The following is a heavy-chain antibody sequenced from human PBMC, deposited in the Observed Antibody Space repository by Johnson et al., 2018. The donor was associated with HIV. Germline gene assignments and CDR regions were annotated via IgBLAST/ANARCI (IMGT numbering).Heavy chain of an antibody. Sequence: VQLVESGGGLVQPGGSLRLSCAASGFTVSSNYMSWVRQAPGKGLECVSVIYSGGSTYYADSVKGRFTISRDNSKNTLYLQMNSLRAEDTPVYYCARSPEGDAFDIWGQGTMVTFSS. CDR3: ARSPEGDAFDI. V-gene: IGHV3-66*02. J-gene: IGHJ3*02. CDR2: IYSGGST. CDR1: GFTVSSNY.